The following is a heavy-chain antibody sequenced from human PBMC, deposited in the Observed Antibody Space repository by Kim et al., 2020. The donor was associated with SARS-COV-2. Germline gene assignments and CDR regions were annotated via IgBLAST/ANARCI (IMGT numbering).Heavy chain of an antibody. V-gene: IGHV3-30*18. D-gene: IGHD6-13*01. CDR1: GFTFSSYG. CDR2: ISYDGSNK. CDR3: AKAKDSSSWLYYYYYGMDV. Sequence: GGSLRLSCAASGFTFSSYGMHWVRQAPGKGLEWVAVISYDGSNKYYADSVKGRFTISRDNSKNTLYLQMNSLRAEDTAVYYCAKAKDSSSWLYYYYYGMDVWGQGTTVTVSS. J-gene: IGHJ6*02.